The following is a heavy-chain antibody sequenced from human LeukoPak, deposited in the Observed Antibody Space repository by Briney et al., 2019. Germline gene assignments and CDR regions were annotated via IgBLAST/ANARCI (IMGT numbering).Heavy chain of an antibody. D-gene: IGHD3-9*01. CDR2: FSGSGDNT. CDR1: GITLSNYG. Sequence: GGFLRLSCAVSGITLSNYGMSWVRQAPGKGLEWVSTFSGSGDNTYYADSVKGRFTISRDNSKNTLYLQMNSLRAEDTAIYYCAKLYYDILTGYPYYFDYWGQGTLVTVSS. J-gene: IGHJ4*02. V-gene: IGHV3-23*01. CDR3: AKLYYDILTGYPYYFDY.